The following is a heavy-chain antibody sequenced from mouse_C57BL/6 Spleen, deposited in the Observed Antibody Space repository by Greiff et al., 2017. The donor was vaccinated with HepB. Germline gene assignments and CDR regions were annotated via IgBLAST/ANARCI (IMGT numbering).Heavy chain of an antibody. J-gene: IGHJ4*01. CDR1: GYAFSSSW. CDR3: APYDYDVSYAMDY. CDR2: IYPGDGDT. Sequence: VKLQESGPELVKPGASVKISCKASGYAFSSSWMNWVKQRPGKGLEWIGRIYPGDGDTNYNGKFKGKATLTADKSSSTAYMQLSSLTSEDSAVYFCAPYDYDVSYAMDYWGQGTSVTVSS. V-gene: IGHV1-82*01. D-gene: IGHD2-4*01.